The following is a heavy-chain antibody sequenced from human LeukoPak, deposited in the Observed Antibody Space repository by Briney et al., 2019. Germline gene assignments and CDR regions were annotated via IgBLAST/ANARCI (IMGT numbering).Heavy chain of an antibody. Sequence: SETLSLTCTVSGGSISSSSYYWGWIRQPPGKGLEWIGSIYYSGSTYYNPSLKSRVTISVDTSNNQFSLSLTSVTAADTAVYFCARTVRHYDASGYFDFWGHGTLVTVSS. CDR2: IYYSGST. CDR3: ARTVRHYDASGYFDF. V-gene: IGHV4-39*07. CDR1: GGSISSSSYY. J-gene: IGHJ4*01. D-gene: IGHD3-22*01.